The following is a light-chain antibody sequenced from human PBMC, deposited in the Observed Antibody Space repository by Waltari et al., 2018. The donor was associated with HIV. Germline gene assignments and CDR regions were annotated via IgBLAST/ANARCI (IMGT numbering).Light chain of an antibody. CDR2: DDS. V-gene: IGLV3-21*03. CDR1: NLGSKR. J-gene: IGLJ3*02. CDR3: QVWDTNSHHPGV. Sequence: SYVLTPPPSVSVAPGKTARITCGGNNLGSKRVHWYQQKPGPAPVLVIHDDSDRPSGIPERFSGSNSGNTATLTISRVEAGDEADYYCQVWDTNSHHPGVFGGGTKLTVL.